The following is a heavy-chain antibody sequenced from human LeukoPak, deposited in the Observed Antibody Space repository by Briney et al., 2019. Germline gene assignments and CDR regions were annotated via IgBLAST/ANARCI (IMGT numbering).Heavy chain of an antibody. CDR2: IYYSGST. CDR3: ARAQFSSSWYIEAAEYFQH. J-gene: IGHJ1*01. D-gene: IGHD6-13*01. CDR1: GGSISSSSYY. V-gene: IGHV4-39*07. Sequence: SETLSLTCTVSGGSISSSSYYWGWIRQPPGKGLEWIGSIYYSGSTYYNPSLKSRVTISVDTSKNQFSLKLSSVTAADTAVYYCARAQFSSSWYIEAAEYFQHWGQGTLVTVSS.